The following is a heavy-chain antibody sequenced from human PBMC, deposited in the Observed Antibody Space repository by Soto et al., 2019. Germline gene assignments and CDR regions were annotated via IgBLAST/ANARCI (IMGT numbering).Heavy chain of an antibody. J-gene: IGHJ1*01. CDR1: GFSLSTSGVG. CDR2: IFWDDDK. V-gene: IGHV2-5*02. Sequence: QITLKESGPTVVKPTQTLTLTCTFSGFSLSTSGVGVCWIRQPPGKALEWLALIFWDDDKRFSPSLKSRLTVTKDTSENQVVLTMTNVDPVDTATYYCTHGNLYFQHWGQGTLVTFSS. CDR3: THGNLYFQH.